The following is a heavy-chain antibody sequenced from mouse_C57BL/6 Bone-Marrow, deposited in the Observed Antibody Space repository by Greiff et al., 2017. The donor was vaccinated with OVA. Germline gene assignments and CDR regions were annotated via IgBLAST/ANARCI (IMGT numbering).Heavy chain of an antibody. CDR2: IDPSDSYT. J-gene: IGHJ4*01. Sequence: QVQLQQPGAELVKPGASVKLSCKASGYTFTSYWMQWVKQRPGQGLEWIGEIDPSDSYTNYNQKCKVKATLTVATSSSQAYMQLSSLTSDDSAVYYCARGGYYDYAMDYWGQGTSVTVSS. D-gene: IGHD2-3*01. CDR1: GYTFTSYW. CDR3: ARGGYYDYAMDY. V-gene: IGHV1-50*01.